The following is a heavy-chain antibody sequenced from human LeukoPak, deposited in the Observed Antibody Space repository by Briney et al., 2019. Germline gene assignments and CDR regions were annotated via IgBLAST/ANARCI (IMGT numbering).Heavy chain of an antibody. Sequence: ASVKVSCKASGYTFTSYGIGWVRRAPGQGLEWMGWISAYNGNTNYAQKLQGRVTMTTDTSTSTAYMELRSLRSDDTAVYYCAREGRGYSYGYVDYWGQGTLVTVSS. CDR3: AREGRGYSYGYVDY. CDR1: GYTFTSYG. V-gene: IGHV1-18*01. CDR2: ISAYNGNT. J-gene: IGHJ4*02. D-gene: IGHD5-18*01.